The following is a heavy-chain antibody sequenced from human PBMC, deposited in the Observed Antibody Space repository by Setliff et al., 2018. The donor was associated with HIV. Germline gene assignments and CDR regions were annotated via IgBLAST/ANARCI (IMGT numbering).Heavy chain of an antibody. J-gene: IGHJ4*02. D-gene: IGHD1-1*01. V-gene: IGHV1-2*02. CDR3: ARQLSNSFDY. CDR2: ISPDNANT. CDR1: GYTFTDYF. Sequence: ASVKVSCKSSGYTFTDYFMHWVRQAPGQGLEWMGWISPDNANTRISQRFRGSVTMTRDRSISTAYMEFSGLTSDDTAVYYCARQLSNSFDYWGQGALVTV.